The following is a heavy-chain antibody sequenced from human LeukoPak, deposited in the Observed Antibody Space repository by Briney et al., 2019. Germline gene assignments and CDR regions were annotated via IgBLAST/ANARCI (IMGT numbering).Heavy chain of an antibody. CDR1: GYTFTSYA. CDR2: INAGNGNT. CDR3: ASGPGDIVVVPAAQKRAESGYYYMDV. Sequence: RASVKVSCKASGYTFTSYAMHWVRQAPGQRLEWMGWINAGNGNTKYSQKFQGRVTITRDTSASTAYMELSSLRSEDTAVYYCASGPGDIVVVPAAQKRAESGYYYMDVWGKGTTVTVSS. J-gene: IGHJ6*03. D-gene: IGHD2-2*01. V-gene: IGHV1-3*01.